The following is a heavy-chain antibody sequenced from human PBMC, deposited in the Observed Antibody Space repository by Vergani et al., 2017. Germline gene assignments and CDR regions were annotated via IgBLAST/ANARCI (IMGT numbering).Heavy chain of an antibody. CDR3: ASIARAPTRRNPPPDY. CDR2: INHSGST. CDR1: GGSFSGYY. V-gene: IGHV4-34*01. D-gene: IGHD3-16*02. Sequence: QVQLQQWGAGLLKPSETLSLTFAVYGGSFSGYYWSWIRQPPGKGLEWIVEINHSGSTNYNPSLKSRVSISVDTSKNQFSLQLTSLTAAHSALYFCASIARAPTRRNPPPDYWGQGILVTVSS. J-gene: IGHJ4*02.